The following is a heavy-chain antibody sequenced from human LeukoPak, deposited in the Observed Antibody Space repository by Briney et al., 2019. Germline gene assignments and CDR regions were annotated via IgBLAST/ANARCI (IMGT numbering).Heavy chain of an antibody. J-gene: IGHJ4*02. CDR2: INPSGGST. D-gene: IGHD3-22*01. V-gene: IGHV1-46*01. CDR3: ARDERRAMIVVVTASRRGRFDY. CDR1: GYTFTSYY. Sequence: AASVKVSCKASGYTFTSYYMHWVRQAPGQGLEWMGIINPSGGSTSYAQKFQGRVTMTRDTSTSTVYMELSSLRSEDTAVYYCARDERRAMIVVVTASRRGRFDYWGQGTLVTVSS.